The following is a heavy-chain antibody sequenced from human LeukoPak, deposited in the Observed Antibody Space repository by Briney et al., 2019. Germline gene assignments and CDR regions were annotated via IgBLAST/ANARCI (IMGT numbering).Heavy chain of an antibody. V-gene: IGHV4-4*07. CDR1: GVSISSYY. Sequence: PAETLSLACTVSGVSISSYYGSWVRQPAGRGLEWVGRIYTSGSTNYTPSLTSRAPMSVAPSTNPFSRKLSSVTAPHTAVYYCARVRGSGSYYTPPWFDPWGPGTLVTVSS. CDR2: IYTSGST. J-gene: IGHJ5*02. CDR3: ARVRGSGSYYTPPWFDP. D-gene: IGHD3-10*01.